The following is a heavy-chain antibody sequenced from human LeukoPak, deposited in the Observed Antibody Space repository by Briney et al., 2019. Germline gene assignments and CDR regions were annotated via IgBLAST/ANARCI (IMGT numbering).Heavy chain of an antibody. D-gene: IGHD2-8*01. CDR1: GFTVSSNY. CDR2: IYSGGST. Sequence: GGSLRLSCAASGFTVSSNYMSWVRQAPGKGLEWVSVIYSGGSTYYADSVKGRFTLSRDNSKNMVYLQMNSLRAEDTAVYYCVMLPTGDCWGQGTLVTVSS. CDR3: VMLPTGDC. J-gene: IGHJ4*02. V-gene: IGHV3-53*01.